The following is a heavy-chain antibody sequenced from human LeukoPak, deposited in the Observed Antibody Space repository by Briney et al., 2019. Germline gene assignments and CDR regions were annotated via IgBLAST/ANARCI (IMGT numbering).Heavy chain of an antibody. CDR3: ARVWQQLVFFGTQRKNRFDP. V-gene: IGHV3-53*01. CDR1: GFTVSSNY. Sequence: PGGSLRLSCAASGFTVSSNYMSWVRQAPGKGLEWVSVLYTGGRTYYADSVKGRFTISRDNSKNTLYLQLNSPRAEDTAVYYCARVWQQLVFFGTQRKNRFDPWGQGTLVTVSS. J-gene: IGHJ5*02. D-gene: IGHD6-13*01. CDR2: LYTGGRT.